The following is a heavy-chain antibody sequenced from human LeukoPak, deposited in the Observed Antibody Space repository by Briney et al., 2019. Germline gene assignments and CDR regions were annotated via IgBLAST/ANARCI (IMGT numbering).Heavy chain of an antibody. V-gene: IGHV1-24*01. J-gene: IGHJ3*02. Sequence: ASVKVSCKVSGYTRTELSMHRVRQAPGKGLEWMGGFDPEDGETIYAQKFQGRVTMTEDTSTDTAYMELSSLRSEDTAVYYCATGGRYCSGGSCYYGAFDIWGQGTMVTVSS. D-gene: IGHD2-15*01. CDR1: GYTRTELS. CDR2: FDPEDGET. CDR3: ATGGRYCSGGSCYYGAFDI.